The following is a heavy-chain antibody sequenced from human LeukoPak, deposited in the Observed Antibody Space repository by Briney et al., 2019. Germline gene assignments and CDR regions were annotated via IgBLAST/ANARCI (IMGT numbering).Heavy chain of an antibody. J-gene: IGHJ5*02. D-gene: IGHD3-16*01. CDR1: GFTFSKYW. V-gene: IGHV3-7*01. Sequence: VGSLRLSCAASGFTFSKYWMNWVRQAPGKGLDWVATITQDGSGEYYVDSLKGRFTISRDNAKNSLYLQMNSLRHEGTAVYYCVREWGGGSNWSDHWGRGTLVTVSS. CDR3: VREWGGGSNWSDH. CDR2: ITQDGSGE.